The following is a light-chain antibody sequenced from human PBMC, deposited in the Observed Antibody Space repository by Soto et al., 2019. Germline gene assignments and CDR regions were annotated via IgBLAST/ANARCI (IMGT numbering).Light chain of an antibody. J-gene: IGKJ1*01. V-gene: IGKV3-11*01. CDR3: HQRQRWPRT. CDR2: LTS. Sequence: VLTQSPYTLSAFPGDRVTLSCRASQALNTRLAWYQHKPGQAPRLLIYLTSNRAAGVPSRFSAWGSETDFTLTISDVQPEDFAVYYCHQRQRWPRTFGQGTKVAIK. CDR1: QALNTR.